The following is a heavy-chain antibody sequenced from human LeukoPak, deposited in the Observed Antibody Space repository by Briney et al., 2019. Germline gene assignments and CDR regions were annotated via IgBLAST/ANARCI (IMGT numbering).Heavy chain of an antibody. Sequence: VXXSXINSDGSSTSYADSVKGRFTISRDNAKNTLYLQMNSLRAEDTAVHYCARGSYCSSTSCYGTWFDPWGQGTLVTVSS. V-gene: IGHV3-74*01. CDR3: ARGSYCSSTSCYGTWFDP. J-gene: IGHJ5*02. CDR2: INSDGSST. D-gene: IGHD2-2*01.